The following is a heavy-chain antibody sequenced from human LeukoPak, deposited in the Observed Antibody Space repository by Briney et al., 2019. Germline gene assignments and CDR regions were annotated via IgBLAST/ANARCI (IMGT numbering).Heavy chain of an antibody. D-gene: IGHD6-19*01. CDR3: ARLTRGVAVAGTGNWFDP. J-gene: IGHJ5*02. CDR2: IYHSGST. Sequence: SETLSLTCVVSGYSISSGYYWGWIRQPPGKGLEWIGSIYHSGSTYYNPSLKSRVTISVDTSKNQFSLKLSPVTAADTAVYYCARLTRGVAVAGTGNWFDPWGQGTLVTVSS. CDR1: GYSISSGYY. V-gene: IGHV4-38-2*01.